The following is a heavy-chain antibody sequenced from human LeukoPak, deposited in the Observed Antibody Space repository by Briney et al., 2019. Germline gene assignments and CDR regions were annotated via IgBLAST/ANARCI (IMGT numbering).Heavy chain of an antibody. CDR2: ISGRGDST. CDR3: AKGPRPDITVAHAVEK. D-gene: IGHD6-19*01. Sequence: QSGGPQTLFCAPSGLLFSNHAMSGARHARGRALECLSTISGRGDSTYDADSVKGRFTISRDNSKNSLYLQMNSVRAEDTAVYYCAKGPRPDITVAHAVEKWGQGTLVTVSS. J-gene: IGHJ4*02. CDR1: GLLFSNHA. V-gene: IGHV3-23*01.